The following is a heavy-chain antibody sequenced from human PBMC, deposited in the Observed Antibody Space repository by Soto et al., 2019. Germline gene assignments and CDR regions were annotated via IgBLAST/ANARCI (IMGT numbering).Heavy chain of an antibody. CDR2: IYSGCST. J-gene: IGHJ5*02. CDR3: ATRTRVIAIT. CDR1: GFPVIRNY. V-gene: IGHV3-66*01. D-gene: IGHD2-21*01. Sequence: GSLSLSCPASGFPVIRNYISCVRQAPGKGLEWVSVIYSGCSTYYADSVKGRFTISRDNSKNTLYLQMNSLRAEDTAVYYCATRTRVIAITWGQGTLVTVSS.